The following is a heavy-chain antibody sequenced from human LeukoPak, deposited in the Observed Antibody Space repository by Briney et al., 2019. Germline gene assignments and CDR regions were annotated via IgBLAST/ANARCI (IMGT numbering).Heavy chain of an antibody. CDR1: GFTFSGSA. CDR3: TSQYRWQLRNFDY. Sequence: PGGSLKLSCAASGFTFSGSAMHWVRQASGKGLEWVGRIRSKANSYATAYAASVKGRFTISRDDSKNTAYLQMNSLKTEDTAVYYCTSQYRWQLRNFDYWGQGTLVTVSS. V-gene: IGHV3-73*01. J-gene: IGHJ4*02. D-gene: IGHD2-15*01. CDR2: IRSKANSYAT.